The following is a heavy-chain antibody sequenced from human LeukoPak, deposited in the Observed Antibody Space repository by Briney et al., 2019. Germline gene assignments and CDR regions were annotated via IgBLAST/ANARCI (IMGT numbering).Heavy chain of an antibody. CDR1: GGSISSGSYY. J-gene: IGHJ6*03. Sequence: SQTLSLTCTVSGGSISSGSYYWSWIRQPAGKGLEWIGRICTSGSTNYNPSLKSRVTISVDTSKNQFSLKLSSVTAADTAVYYCAAGTVTTVYYYYYYYMDVWGKGTTVTVSS. CDR3: AAGTVTTVYYYYYYYMDV. CDR2: ICTSGST. V-gene: IGHV4-61*02. D-gene: IGHD4-17*01.